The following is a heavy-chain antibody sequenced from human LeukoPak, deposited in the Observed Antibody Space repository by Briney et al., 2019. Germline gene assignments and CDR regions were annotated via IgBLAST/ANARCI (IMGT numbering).Heavy chain of an antibody. J-gene: IGHJ4*02. D-gene: IGHD6-13*01. CDR3: ARSGIAAAGYFGY. CDR1: GGTFISYA. V-gene: IGHV1-69*13. CDR2: IIPIFGTA. Sequence: SVKVSCKASGGTFISYAISWVRQAPGQGLEWMGGIIPIFGTANYAQKFQGRVTITADESTSTAYMELSSLRSEDTAVYYCARSGIAAAGYFGYWGQGTLVTVSS.